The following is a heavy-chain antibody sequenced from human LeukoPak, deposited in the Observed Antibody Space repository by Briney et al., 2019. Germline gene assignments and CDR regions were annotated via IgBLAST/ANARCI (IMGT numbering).Heavy chain of an antibody. CDR1: GGSISSGGYY. V-gene: IGHV4-31*03. J-gene: IGHJ3*02. D-gene: IGHD3-22*01. CDR3: ARVRPYYYDSSGRNDAFDI. Sequence: SETLSLTCTVSGGSISSGGYYWSWIRQHPGKGLEWIGYIYYSGSTYYNPSLKSRVTISVDTSKNQFSLKLSSVTAADTAVYYCARVRPYYYDSSGRNDAFDIWGQGTMVTVSS. CDR2: IYYSGST.